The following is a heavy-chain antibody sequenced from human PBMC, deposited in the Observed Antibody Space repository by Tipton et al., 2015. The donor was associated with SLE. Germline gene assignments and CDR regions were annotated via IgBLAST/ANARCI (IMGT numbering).Heavy chain of an antibody. D-gene: IGHD3-16*02. Sequence: TLSLTCAVYGGSFSGHYFRWIRQPPGKGLEWVGEINHSGSTNYNPSLKSRVTISVDTSKNQFSLKLTSLTAADTAVYYCARTQYTFGGVIAPFDYWGQGTLVTVSS. CDR1: GGSFSGHY. J-gene: IGHJ4*02. CDR3: ARTQYTFGGVIAPFDY. CDR2: INHSGST. V-gene: IGHV4-34*01.